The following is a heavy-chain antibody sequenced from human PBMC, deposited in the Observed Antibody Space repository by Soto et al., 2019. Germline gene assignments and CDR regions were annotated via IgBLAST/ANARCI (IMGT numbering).Heavy chain of an antibody. D-gene: IGHD2-15*01. V-gene: IGHV4-59*08. CDR1: GGSISSYY. J-gene: IGHJ4*02. Sequence: QVQLQESGPGLVKPSETLSLTCTVSGGSISSYYWSWIRQPPGKGLEWIGYIYYSGSTNYNPSLKSRVTISVDTSKNQFSPKLSSVTAGDTAVYYCARRWGSAADYWGQGTLVTVSS. CDR3: ARRWGSAADY. CDR2: IYYSGST.